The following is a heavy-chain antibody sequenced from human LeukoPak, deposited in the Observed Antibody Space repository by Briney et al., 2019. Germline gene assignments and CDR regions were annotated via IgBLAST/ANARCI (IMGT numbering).Heavy chain of an antibody. J-gene: IGHJ4*02. CDR2: IIPILGIA. CDR1: GGTFSSYA. D-gene: IGHD6-19*01. CDR3: ARARSAGSRYYFDY. Sequence: SVKVSCKASGGTFSSYAISWVRQAPGQGLEWMGRIIPILGIANYAQKFQGRVTITADKSTSTAYMELSSLRSEDTAVYYCARARSAGSRYYFDYWGQGTLVTVSS. V-gene: IGHV1-69*04.